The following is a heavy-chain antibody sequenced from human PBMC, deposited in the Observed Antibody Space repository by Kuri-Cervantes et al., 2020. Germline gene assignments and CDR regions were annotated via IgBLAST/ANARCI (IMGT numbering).Heavy chain of an antibody. Sequence: SETLSLTCAVYGGSFSGYYWNWVRQPPGKGLEWIGEINHRGSTNYNPSLKSRVTISVDTSKNQFSLKLSSVTAADTAVYYCARHRLTTVYDAFDIWGRGTMVTVSS. CDR3: ARHRLTTVYDAFDI. CDR1: GGSFSGYY. D-gene: IGHD4-11*01. CDR2: INHRGST. J-gene: IGHJ3*02. V-gene: IGHV4-34*01.